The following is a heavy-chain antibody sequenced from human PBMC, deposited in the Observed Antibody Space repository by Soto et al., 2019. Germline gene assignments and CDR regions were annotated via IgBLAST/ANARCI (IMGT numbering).Heavy chain of an antibody. CDR3: ARGDYSSSYNWFDP. Sequence: QVQLQESGPGLVKPSETLSLTCTVSGGSISSYYWSWIRQPPGKGLEWIGYIYYSGSTNYNPSLKSRVTISVDTSKNQFSLKLSSVTAADTAVYYCARGDYSSSYNWFDPWGQGTLVTVSS. CDR1: GGSISSYY. J-gene: IGHJ5*02. V-gene: IGHV4-59*01. D-gene: IGHD6-6*01. CDR2: IYYSGST.